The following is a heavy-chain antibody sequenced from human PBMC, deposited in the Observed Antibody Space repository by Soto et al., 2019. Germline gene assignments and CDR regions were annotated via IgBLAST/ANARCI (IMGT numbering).Heavy chain of an antibody. CDR1: GFTFSSYW. CDR3: ARGPLYYGSGRGYYYYMDV. V-gene: IGHV3-7*03. Sequence: GGSLRLSCAASGFTFSSYWMSWVRQAPGKGLEWVANIRHNGSEKYYADSVKGRFTISRDNAKNSLYLQMNSLRAEDTAVYYCARGPLYYGSGRGYYYYMDVWGKGTTVTVSS. D-gene: IGHD3-10*01. CDR2: IRHNGSEK. J-gene: IGHJ6*03.